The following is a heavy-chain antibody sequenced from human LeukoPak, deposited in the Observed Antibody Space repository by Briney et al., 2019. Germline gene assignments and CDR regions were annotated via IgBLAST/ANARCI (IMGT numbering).Heavy chain of an antibody. CDR1: GGSISSFF. CDR2: ISSSGST. J-gene: IGHJ4*02. D-gene: IGHD3-22*01. Sequence: PSETLSLTCTVSGGSISSFFWNWIGQSPGKGLEWIGYISSSGSTNSNPSLKSRVTISVDTSKNQFSLKLNSVTAADTAVYYCARGGASTYYDSGGFFPYWGQGAPVTVSS. CDR3: ARGGASTYYDSGGFFPY. V-gene: IGHV4-59*01.